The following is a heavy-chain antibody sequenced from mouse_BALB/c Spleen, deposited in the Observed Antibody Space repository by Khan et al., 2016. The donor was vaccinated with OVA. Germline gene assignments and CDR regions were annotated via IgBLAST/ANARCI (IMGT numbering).Heavy chain of an antibody. CDR1: GFDFSRYW. Sequence: EVQLQESGGGLVQPGGSLKLSCAASGFDFSRYWMSWVRQAPGKGLEWIGEINPDSNTINYTPSLKDKFIISRDNAKNTLYLQMSKVRSEDTALDDCARGGDYGYLDVWGAGTTVTVSS. D-gene: IGHD2-13*01. V-gene: IGHV4-1*02. CDR3: ARGGDYGYLDV. CDR2: INPDSNTI. J-gene: IGHJ1*01.